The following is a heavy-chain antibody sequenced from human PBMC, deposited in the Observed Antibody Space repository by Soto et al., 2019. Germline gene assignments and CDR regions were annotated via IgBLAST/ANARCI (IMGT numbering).Heavy chain of an antibody. CDR3: AKLIYYYYCSCYDPRRDVL. CDR1: GGTFSSYA. J-gene: IGHJ3*01. CDR2: IIPIFGTA. D-gene: IGHD3-22*01. Sequence: GASVKVSCKASGGTFSSYAISWVRQAPGQGLEWMGGIIPIFGTANYAQKFQGRVTITADESTSTAYMELSSLRSEDTAVYYCAKLIYYYYCSCYDPRRDVLWGPGT. V-gene: IGHV1-69*13.